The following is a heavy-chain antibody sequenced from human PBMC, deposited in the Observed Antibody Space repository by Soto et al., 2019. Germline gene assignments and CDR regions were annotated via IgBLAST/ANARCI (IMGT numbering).Heavy chain of an antibody. Sequence: QVQLQESGPGLVKASQTLSLTCTVSGGSIRNGNYYWSWIRQLPGKGLEWIGNIYYIGTTSYNPSLKSRVIISIDTSKNQFSLELTSVLAADTAVYYCAKNETTRPWFDPWGQGTLATVSS. J-gene: IGHJ5*02. D-gene: IGHD1-1*01. V-gene: IGHV4-31*03. CDR1: GGSIRNGNYY. CDR3: AKNETTRPWFDP. CDR2: IYYIGTT.